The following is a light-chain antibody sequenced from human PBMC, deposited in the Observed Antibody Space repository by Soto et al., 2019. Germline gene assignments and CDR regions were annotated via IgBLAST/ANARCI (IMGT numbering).Light chain of an antibody. V-gene: IGLV1-40*01. CDR3: AAWDDSLRGWV. Sequence: QSVLTQPPSVSGAPGQRVTISCTGTSSNIGAGFDVHWYQQLPGTAPKLLIYRDSQRPSGVPDRFSGSKSGTSASLAISGLRSEDEADYYCAAWDDSLRGWVFGGGTKLTVL. CDR2: RDS. J-gene: IGLJ3*02. CDR1: SSNIGAGFD.